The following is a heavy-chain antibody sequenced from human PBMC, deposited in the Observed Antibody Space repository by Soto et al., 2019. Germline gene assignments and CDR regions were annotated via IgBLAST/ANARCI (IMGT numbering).Heavy chain of an antibody. D-gene: IGHD6-13*01. CDR2: IHWDDAK. J-gene: IGHJ4*02. CDR3: AHRRSSSSTYYFDF. CDR1: GFSLSTSGVG. V-gene: IGHV2-5*02. Sequence: QITLKGSGPTLVKPTQTLTLTCTFSGFSLSTSGVGVCWIRQPQGKAPEWLALIHWDDAKRYSPSLKSRLTITKATSKNQVVLTVTNMDRVDTATYYCAHRRSSSSTYYFDFWGQGTLVTVSS.